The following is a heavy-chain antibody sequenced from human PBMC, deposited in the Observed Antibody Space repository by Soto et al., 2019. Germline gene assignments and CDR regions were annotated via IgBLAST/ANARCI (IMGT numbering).Heavy chain of an antibody. CDR2: IIPIFGTA. V-gene: IGHV1-69*01. Sequence: QVQLVQSGAEVKKPGSSVKVSCKASGGNFSSYAISWVRQAPGQGLEWMGGIIPIFGTANYAQKFQGRVTITADETTSTDSMELSSLRAEDTAVYDCARDSGIYSSGWYGFYYFDYWGQGTLVTVSS. CDR1: GGNFSSYA. D-gene: IGHD6-19*01. CDR3: ARDSGIYSSGWYGFYYFDY. J-gene: IGHJ4*02.